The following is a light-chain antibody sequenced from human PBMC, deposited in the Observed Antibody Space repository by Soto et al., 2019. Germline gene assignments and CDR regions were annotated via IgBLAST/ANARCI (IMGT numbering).Light chain of an antibody. J-gene: IGKJ2*01. CDR1: QSIARF. CDR3: QQSHIAPYT. CDR2: GAS. V-gene: IGKV1-39*01. Sequence: DLQMTQSPSSLSAAVGDRVTITCRASQSIARFLNWYQQKPGEVPKLLIFGASYLRSGVPSRFSGSRSVTHFALTITSLQPEDFATYFCQQSHIAPYTFGQGTNL.